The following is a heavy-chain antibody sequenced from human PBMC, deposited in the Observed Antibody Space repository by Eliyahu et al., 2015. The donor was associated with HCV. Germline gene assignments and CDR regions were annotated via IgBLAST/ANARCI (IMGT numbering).Heavy chain of an antibody. CDR3: ARDRGTPGNGLRSGAFDI. CDR2: IWYDGSNM. V-gene: IGHV3-33*01. CDR1: GFTFSSXG. J-gene: IGHJ3*02. Sequence: QVQLVESGGGVVQPGRSLRLSCAASGFTFSSXGMHWVRQAPGKGLEWVVIIWYDGSNMYYGDSVKGRFTISRDNSKNTVYLQMNSLRAEDTALYYCARDRGTPGNGLRSGAFDIWGQGTMVTVSA. D-gene: IGHD2-15*01.